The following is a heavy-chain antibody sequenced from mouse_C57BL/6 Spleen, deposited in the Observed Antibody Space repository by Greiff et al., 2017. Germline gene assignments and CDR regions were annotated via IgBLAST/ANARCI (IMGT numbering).Heavy chain of an antibody. Sequence: DVHLVESGGGLVKPGGSLKLSCAASGFTFSDYGMHWVRQAPEKGLEWVAYISSGSSTIYYADTVKGRFTISRDNAKNTLFLQMTSLRSEDTAMXYGARDPYYYGSRGDFDYWGQGTTLTVSS. CDR2: ISSGSSTI. CDR3: ARDPYYYGSRGDFDY. V-gene: IGHV5-17*01. D-gene: IGHD1-1*01. J-gene: IGHJ2*01. CDR1: GFTFSDYG.